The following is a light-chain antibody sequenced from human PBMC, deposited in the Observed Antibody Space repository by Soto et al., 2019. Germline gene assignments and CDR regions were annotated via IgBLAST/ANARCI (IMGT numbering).Light chain of an antibody. CDR2: GAS. CDR3: QQYGNSPKT. Sequence: EVVLTQSPGTLSLSPGGGATLSCRASQSVSRRLAWYQQRPGQSPRLLISGASMRASGVPDRFSGSGSGTDFTLTITRLAREDFAVYYCQQYGNSPKTFGQGTKVDIK. J-gene: IGKJ1*01. V-gene: IGKV3-20*01. CDR1: QSVSRR.